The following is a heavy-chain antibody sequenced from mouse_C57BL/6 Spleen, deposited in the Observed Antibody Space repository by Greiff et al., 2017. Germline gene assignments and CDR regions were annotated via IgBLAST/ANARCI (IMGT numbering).Heavy chain of an antibody. CDR1: GYTFTSYW. CDR3: AAFITTVVATPAWFAY. D-gene: IGHD1-1*01. CDR2: IHPSDSDT. Sequence: QVQLQQPGAELVKPGASVKVSCKASGYTFTSYWMHWVKQRPGQGLEWIGRIHPSDSDTNYNQKFKGKATLTVDKSSSTAYMQLSSLTSEDSAVDYCAAFITTVVATPAWFAYWGQGALVTVSA. J-gene: IGHJ3*01. V-gene: IGHV1-74*01.